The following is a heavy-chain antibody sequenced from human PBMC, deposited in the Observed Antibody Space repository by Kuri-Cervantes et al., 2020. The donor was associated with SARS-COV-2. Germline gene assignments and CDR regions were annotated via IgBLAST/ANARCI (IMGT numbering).Heavy chain of an antibody. J-gene: IGHJ3*02. Sequence: SVKVSCKASGDTITYRFLHWVRQAPGQAPEWMGWITPFNGKTHYAQRFQDRITITGDRSVSTVYLELSSLRPEDTAMYYCARSGPGAISREDDAFDIWGQGTMVTVSS. CDR3: ARSGPGAISREDDAFDI. CDR2: ITPFNGKT. D-gene: IGHD2-21*01. V-gene: IGHV1-45*02. CDR1: GDTITYRF.